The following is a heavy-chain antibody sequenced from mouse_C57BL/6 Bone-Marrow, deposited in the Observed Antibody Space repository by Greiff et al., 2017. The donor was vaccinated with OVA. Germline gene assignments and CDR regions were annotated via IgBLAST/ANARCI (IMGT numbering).Heavy chain of an antibody. Sequence: VQLQQSGADLAKPGASVKLSCKASGYTFTSYWMHWVKQRPGQGLEWIGYINPCSGYTKYNQKFKDKATFTADKSSSTAYMQLNNLTYDDSSVYYCALYYGYDEGKNFDYWGQGTTLTVSS. CDR1: GYTFTSYW. D-gene: IGHD2-2*01. CDR2: INPCSGYT. V-gene: IGHV1-7*01. CDR3: ALYYGYDEGKNFDY. J-gene: IGHJ2*01.